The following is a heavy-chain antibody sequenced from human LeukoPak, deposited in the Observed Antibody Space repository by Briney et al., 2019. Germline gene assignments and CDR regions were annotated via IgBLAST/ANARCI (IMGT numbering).Heavy chain of an antibody. J-gene: IGHJ4*02. V-gene: IGHV3-53*01. CDR2: IYGGGST. D-gene: IGHD5-18*01. CDR3: ARRYTYGYYFDY. Sequence: GGSLRLSCAASGFTVSSNYMSWVRQAPGKGLEWVSTIYGGGSTYYADSVKGRFTISRDNSKNTLYLQMKSLRAEDTALYYCARRYTYGYYFDYWGQGTLVTVSS. CDR1: GFTVSSNY.